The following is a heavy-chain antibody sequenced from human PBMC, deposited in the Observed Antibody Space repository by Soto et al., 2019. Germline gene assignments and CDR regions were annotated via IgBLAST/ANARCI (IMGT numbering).Heavy chain of an antibody. Sequence: GGSLRLSCAASGFTFSNYAMSWVRQAPGKGLEWVSTISGSGGNTFYADSVKGRFTISRDNSKNTLFLQMNSLRVEDTAVYYCAKKYYDIVTGYQTFDYWGKGTLVTVSS. CDR3: AKKYYDIVTGYQTFDY. CDR2: ISGSGGNT. CDR1: GFTFSNYA. V-gene: IGHV3-23*01. D-gene: IGHD3-9*01. J-gene: IGHJ4*02.